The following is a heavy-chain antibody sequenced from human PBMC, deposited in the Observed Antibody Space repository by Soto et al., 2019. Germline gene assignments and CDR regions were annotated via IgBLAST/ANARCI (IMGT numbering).Heavy chain of an antibody. Sequence: SVKVSCKASGGTFSSYAISWVRQAPGQGLEWLGGIIPIFGTANYAQKFQGRVTITADESTSTAYMELSSLRSEDTAVYYCARDVKSALIQLERSPHAFDIWGQGTMVTVSS. J-gene: IGHJ3*02. CDR3: ARDVKSALIQLERSPHAFDI. CDR2: IIPIFGTA. V-gene: IGHV1-69*13. D-gene: IGHD1-1*01. CDR1: GGTFSSYA.